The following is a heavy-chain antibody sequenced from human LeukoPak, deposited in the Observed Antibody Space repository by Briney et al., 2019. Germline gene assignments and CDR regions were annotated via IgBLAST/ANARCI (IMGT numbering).Heavy chain of an antibody. V-gene: IGHV3-30*04. D-gene: IGHD1-26*01. J-gene: IGHJ6*02. CDR3: AVGATRTYGMDV. Sequence: GGSLRLSCAASGFTFSSYAMHWVRQAPGKGLEWVAVISYDGSNKYYADSVKGRFTISRDNSKNTLYLQMNSLRAEDTAVYYCAVGATRTYGMDVWGQGTTVTVSS. CDR1: GFTFSSYA. CDR2: ISYDGSNK.